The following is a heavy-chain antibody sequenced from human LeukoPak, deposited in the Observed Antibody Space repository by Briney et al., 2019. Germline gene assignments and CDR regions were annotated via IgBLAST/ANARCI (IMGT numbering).Heavy chain of an antibody. CDR3: ARLQVRGVIITKPYYFDY. CDR2: TYYRSKWYN. J-gene: IGHJ4*02. CDR1: GDSVSSNSAA. Sequence: SQTLSLTCALSGDSVSSNSAAWNWIRQSPSRGLERLGRTYYRSKWYNDYAVSVKSQITINPDTSKNQFSLQLNSVTPEDTAVYYCARLQVRGVIITKPYYFDYWGQGTLVTVS. V-gene: IGHV6-1*01. D-gene: IGHD3-10*01.